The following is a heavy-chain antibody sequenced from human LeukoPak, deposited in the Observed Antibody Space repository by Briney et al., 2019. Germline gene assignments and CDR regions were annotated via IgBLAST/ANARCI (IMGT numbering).Heavy chain of an antibody. CDR3: ARVRPGELPLAY. CDR1: GFTFSNHW. Sequence: GGSLRLSCAASGFTFSNHWMTWVRQAPGKGLEWVANIKPDGSEKFYADSLRGRFTISRDNAKNSLYLQMNSLRAEDTAVYYCARVRPGELPLAYWGQGTLVTVSS. D-gene: IGHD3-10*01. J-gene: IGHJ4*02. CDR2: IKPDGSEK. V-gene: IGHV3-7*04.